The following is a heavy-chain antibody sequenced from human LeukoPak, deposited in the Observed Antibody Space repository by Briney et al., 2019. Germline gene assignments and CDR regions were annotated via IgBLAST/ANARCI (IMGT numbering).Heavy chain of an antibody. CDR3: AKRGIVFREFDFDY. Sequence: PGGSLRLSCAASGFTFSSYAMSWVRQAPGKGLEWASAISGSGGSTYYADSVKGRFTISRDSSKNTLYLQMNSLRAEDTAVYYCAKRGIVFREFDFDYWGQGTLVTVSS. CDR1: GFTFSSYA. J-gene: IGHJ4*02. CDR2: ISGSGGST. D-gene: IGHD3-10*02. V-gene: IGHV3-23*01.